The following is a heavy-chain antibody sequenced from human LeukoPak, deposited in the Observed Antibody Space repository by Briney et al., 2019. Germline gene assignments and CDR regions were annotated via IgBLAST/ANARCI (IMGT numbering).Heavy chain of an antibody. Sequence: ASVKVSCKASGYTFTGYYMHWVRQAPGQGLEWMGRINPNSGGTNYAQKFQGRVTMTRDTSISTAYMELSRLRSEDTAVYYCASYPSTVPGAFDIWGQGTMVTVSS. CDR1: GYTFTGYY. CDR2: INPNSGGT. V-gene: IGHV1-2*06. D-gene: IGHD4-11*01. J-gene: IGHJ3*02. CDR3: ASYPSTVPGAFDI.